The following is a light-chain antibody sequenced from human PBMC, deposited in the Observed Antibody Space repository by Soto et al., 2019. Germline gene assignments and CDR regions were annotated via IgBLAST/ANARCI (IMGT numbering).Light chain of an antibody. CDR2: GAS. V-gene: IGKV1-9*01. CDR3: QQLNSFPIP. J-gene: IGKJ3*01. Sequence: IQLTQSPSSVSASVGDRVTITCRASQGISSFLAWYQQKPGKAPKLLIYGASTLQSGVPSRFSGSGSGTDFTLTIGSLQPEDFATYYCQQLNSFPIPFGSGTKVDIK. CDR1: QGISSF.